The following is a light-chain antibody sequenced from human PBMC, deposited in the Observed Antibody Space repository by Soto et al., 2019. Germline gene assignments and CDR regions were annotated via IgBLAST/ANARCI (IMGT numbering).Light chain of an antibody. Sequence: QSVLTQPASVSGSPGQSITISCTGTSSDVGGYNYVSWYQQHPGKAPKLMIYDVSNRPSGVSNRFSGSKSGNTASLTISGLQAEDDVEYSSTSYTSSSSPYVFRTGTKVPVL. V-gene: IGLV2-14*01. J-gene: IGLJ1*01. CDR3: TSYTSSSSPYV. CDR2: DVS. CDR1: SSDVGGYNY.